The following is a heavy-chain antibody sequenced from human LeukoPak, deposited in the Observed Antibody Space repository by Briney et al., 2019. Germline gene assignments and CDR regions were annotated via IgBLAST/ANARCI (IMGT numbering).Heavy chain of an antibody. D-gene: IGHD4-17*01. CDR2: IRSSGTYI. V-gene: IGHV3-21*01. CDR3: ARDVYGDHFFDY. J-gene: IGHJ4*02. CDR1: GFTFSRYS. Sequence: GGSLRLSCAASGFTFSRYSMNWVRQAPGKGLEWVSSIRSSGTYIYYADSVKGRFTISRDNAKNSLYLQMNSLRAEDTAVYYCARDVYGDHFFDYWGQGTLVTVSS.